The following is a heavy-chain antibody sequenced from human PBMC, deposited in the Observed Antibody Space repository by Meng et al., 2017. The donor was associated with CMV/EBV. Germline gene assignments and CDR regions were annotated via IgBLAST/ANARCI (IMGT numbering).Heavy chain of an antibody. CDR2: ISSSSSYI. CDR3: ARGPDSSGYYSVDY. V-gene: IGHV3-21*01. D-gene: IGHD3-22*01. Sequence: GGSLRPSCAASGFTFSCYSMNWVRQAPGKGLEWFSSISSSSSYIYYADSVKGRFTISRDNAKNSLYLQMNSLRAEDTAVYYCARGPDSSGYYSVDYWGQGTLVTVSS. J-gene: IGHJ4*02. CDR1: GFTFSCYS.